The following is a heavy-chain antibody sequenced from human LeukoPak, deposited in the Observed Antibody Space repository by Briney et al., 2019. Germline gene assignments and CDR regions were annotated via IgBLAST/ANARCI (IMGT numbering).Heavy chain of an antibody. J-gene: IGHJ4*02. CDR3: ARAYGSGSYYN. Sequence: GGSLRLSCAASGFTLSSYAMHWVRQAPGKGLEWVAVISYDGSNKYYADSVKGRFTISRDNSKNTLYLQMNSLRAEDTAVYYCARAYGSGSYYNWGQGTLVTVSS. CDR2: ISYDGSNK. D-gene: IGHD3-10*01. V-gene: IGHV3-30*04. CDR1: GFTLSSYA.